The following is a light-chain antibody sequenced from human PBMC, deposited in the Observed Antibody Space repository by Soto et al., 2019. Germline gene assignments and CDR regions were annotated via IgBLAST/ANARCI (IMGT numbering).Light chain of an antibody. CDR2: GAS. CDR3: QQYNNWPFT. Sequence: EIGMTQSPATLSVSPGERATLSCRASQSISSNLAWYQQKPGQAPRLLIYGASTRATGIPATFSGSGSGTEFTLTISSLQSEDFSFYYCQQYNNWPFTFGPGTKVDIK. V-gene: IGKV3-15*01. CDR1: QSISSN. J-gene: IGKJ3*01.